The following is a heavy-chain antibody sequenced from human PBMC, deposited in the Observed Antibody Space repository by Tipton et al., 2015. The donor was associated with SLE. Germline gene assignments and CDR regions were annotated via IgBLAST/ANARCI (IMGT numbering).Heavy chain of an antibody. J-gene: IGHJ3*02. CDR3: ASPGYCSSTSCYTRGAFDI. V-gene: IGHV1-18*01. D-gene: IGHD2-2*02. CDR1: GYTFTSYG. Sequence: QSGAEVKKPGASVKVSCKASGYTFTSYGISWVRQAPGQGLEWMGWISAYNGNTNYAQKLQGRVTMTTDTSTSTAYMELRSPRSDDTAVYYCASPGYCSSTSCYTRGAFDIWGQGTMVTVSS. CDR2: ISAYNGNT.